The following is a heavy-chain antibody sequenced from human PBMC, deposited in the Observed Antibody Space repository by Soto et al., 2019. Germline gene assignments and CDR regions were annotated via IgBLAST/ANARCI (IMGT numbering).Heavy chain of an antibody. CDR1: GFTFISHT. V-gene: IGHV3-21*06. CDR2: ISSSSNYI. D-gene: IGHD5-18*01. J-gene: IGHJ4*02. Sequence: EVQLVESGGGLVRPGGSLRLSCVTSGFTFISHTMNWVRQAPGKGLEWVSSISSSSNYIYYADSVKGRFTISRDNAKSVLYLQMDSLRAEDTAVYYCARGYTQFDYCGQGTLVTVSS. CDR3: ARGYTQFDY.